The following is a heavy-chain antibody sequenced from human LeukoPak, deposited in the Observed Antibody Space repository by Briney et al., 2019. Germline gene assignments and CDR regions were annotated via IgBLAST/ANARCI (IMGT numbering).Heavy chain of an antibody. D-gene: IGHD1-26*01. V-gene: IGHV3-7*01. Sequence: GGSLRLSCAASGFTFSSYWMSWVRQAPGKGLEWVANIKQDGSEKYYVDSVKGRFTISRDNAKNSLYLQMNSLRAEDTAVYYCARDRGGIVGATFFDYWGQGTLVTVSS. CDR2: IKQDGSEK. J-gene: IGHJ4*02. CDR3: ARDRGGIVGATFFDY. CDR1: GFTFSSYW.